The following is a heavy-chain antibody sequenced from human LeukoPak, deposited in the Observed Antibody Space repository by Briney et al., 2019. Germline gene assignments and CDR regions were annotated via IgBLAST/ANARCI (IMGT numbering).Heavy chain of an antibody. V-gene: IGHV1-69*13. Sequence: SVKLSCKASGGTFSSYAISWVRQAPGQGLEWMGGIIPIFGTANYAQKFQGRVTITADESTSTAYMELSSLRSEDTAVYYCARITGPVGIVVVPAAMYGALDYWGQGTLVTVSS. J-gene: IGHJ4*02. CDR1: GGTFSSYA. CDR3: ARITGPVGIVVVPAAMYGALDY. CDR2: IIPIFGTA. D-gene: IGHD2-2*01.